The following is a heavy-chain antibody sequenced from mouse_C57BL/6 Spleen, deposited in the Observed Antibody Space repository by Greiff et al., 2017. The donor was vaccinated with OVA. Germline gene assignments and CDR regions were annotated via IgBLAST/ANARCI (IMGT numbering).Heavy chain of an antibody. J-gene: IGHJ4*01. Sequence: EVKVVESGGGLVQPGGSLSLSCAASGFTFTDYYMSWVRQPPGKALEWLGFIRNKANGYTTEYSASVKGRFTISRDNSQSILYLQMNALRAEDSATYYCARNAYYAMDYWGQGTSVTVSS. CDR1: GFTFTDYY. CDR3: ARNAYYAMDY. V-gene: IGHV7-3*01. CDR2: IRNKANGYTT.